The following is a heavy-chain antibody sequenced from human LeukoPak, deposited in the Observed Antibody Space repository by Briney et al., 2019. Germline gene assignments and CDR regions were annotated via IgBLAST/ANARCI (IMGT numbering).Heavy chain of an antibody. Sequence: GGSLRLSCAASGFTFSSYWMSWVRQAPGRGLEWVANIKQDGSEKYYVDSVKGRFTISRDNAKNSLYLQMNSLRAEDTAVYYCATEYCTNGVCYIREYFQHWGQGTLVIVSS. J-gene: IGHJ1*01. V-gene: IGHV3-7*01. CDR2: IKQDGSEK. CDR3: ATEYCTNGVCYIREYFQH. CDR1: GFTFSSYW. D-gene: IGHD2-8*01.